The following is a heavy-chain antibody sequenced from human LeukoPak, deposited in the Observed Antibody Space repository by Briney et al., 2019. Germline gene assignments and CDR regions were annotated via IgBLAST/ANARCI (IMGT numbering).Heavy chain of an antibody. CDR1: GFTFSSYG. J-gene: IGHJ5*02. V-gene: IGHV3-23*01. CDR3: ARNRARSEWFDP. CDR2: ISGSGSYS. Sequence: GGSLRPSCAASGFTFSSYGMSWVRQAPGKGLEWVSGISGSGSYSYYADSVKGRFTISRDNSKNTLSLQMNSLRAEDTAVYYCARNRARSEWFDPWGQGTLVTVSS. D-gene: IGHD1-14*01.